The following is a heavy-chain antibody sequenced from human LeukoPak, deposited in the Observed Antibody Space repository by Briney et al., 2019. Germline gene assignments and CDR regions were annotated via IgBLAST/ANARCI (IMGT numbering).Heavy chain of an antibody. D-gene: IGHD5/OR15-5a*01. CDR1: GFTFSTYA. V-gene: IGHV3-23*01. CDR2: ISGSGGST. CDR3: AKGGLPYFDC. J-gene: IGHJ4*02. Sequence: GGSLRFSCAASGFTFSTYAMSWVRQAPGKGLEWVSLISGSGGSTYYADSVKGRFTISRDNSKNTLYLQMNSLRAEDTALYYCAKGGLPYFDCWGQGTLVTVSS.